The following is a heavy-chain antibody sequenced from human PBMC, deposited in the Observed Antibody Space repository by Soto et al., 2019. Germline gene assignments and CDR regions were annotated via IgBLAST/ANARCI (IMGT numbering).Heavy chain of an antibody. D-gene: IGHD3-16*02. V-gene: IGHV4-39*01. CDR2: IFYSGST. CDR3: AGLSSVEYYYYYGMDV. J-gene: IGHJ6*02. Sequence: PSETLSLTCTVSGSSISSSSYYWGWIRQPPGKGLEWIGSIFYSGSTYYNPSLKSRVTISVDTSKNQFSLKLSSVTAADTAVYYCAGLSSVEYYYYYGMDVWGQGTTVTVSS. CDR1: GSSISSSSYY.